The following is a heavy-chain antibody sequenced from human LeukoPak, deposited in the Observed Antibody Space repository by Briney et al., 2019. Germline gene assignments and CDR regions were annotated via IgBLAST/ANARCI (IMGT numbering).Heavy chain of an antibody. D-gene: IGHD1-26*01. Sequence: HPGGSLRLSCAASGFTFRTYWMHWVRQAPGKGLVWVSRTNEDGSITNYADSVKGRFTISRDNAKDTLYLQMNGLRAEDTAVYHRIRDLGGRSGYWGQGTLVTVSS. V-gene: IGHV3-74*01. CDR1: GFTFRTYW. CDR2: TNEDGSIT. J-gene: IGHJ4*02. CDR3: IRDLGGRSGY.